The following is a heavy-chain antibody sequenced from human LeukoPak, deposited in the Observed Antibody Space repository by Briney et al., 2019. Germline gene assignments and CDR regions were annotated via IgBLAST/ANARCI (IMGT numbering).Heavy chain of an antibody. J-gene: IGHJ4*02. CDR3: ATLGITMVRGVKFHDY. V-gene: IGHV1-24*01. CDR1: GYTLTELS. D-gene: IGHD3-10*01. CDR2: FDPEDGET. Sequence: GASVKVSCKVSGYTLTELSMHWVRQAPGKGLEWMGGFDPEDGETIYAQRFQGRVTMTEDTSTDTAYMELSSLRSEDTAVYYCATLGITMVRGVKFHDYWGQGTLVTVSS.